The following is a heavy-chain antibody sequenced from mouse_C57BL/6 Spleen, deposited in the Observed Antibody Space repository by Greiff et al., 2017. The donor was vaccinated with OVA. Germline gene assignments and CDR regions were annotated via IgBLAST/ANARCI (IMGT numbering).Heavy chain of an antibody. CDR2: ISSGGDYI. V-gene: IGHV5S21*01. D-gene: IGHD1-1*01. CDR3: ARGGYYGSSDFDY. CDR1: GFTFSSYA. Sequence: EVKLVESGEGLVKPGGSLKLSCAASGFTFSSYAMSWVRQTPEKRLEWVAYISSGGDYIYYADTVKGRFTISRDNARNTLYLQMSSLKSEDTAMYYCARGGYYGSSDFDYWGQGTTLTVSS. J-gene: IGHJ2*01.